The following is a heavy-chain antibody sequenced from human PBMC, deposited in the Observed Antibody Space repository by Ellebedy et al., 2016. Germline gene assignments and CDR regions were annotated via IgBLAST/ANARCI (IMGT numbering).Heavy chain of an antibody. CDR3: AREVWGKNAFDM. D-gene: IGHD7-27*01. CDR2: ISTTWTT. Sequence: LRLXCTVSGGSITRVPYYWTWVRQLPGKGLEWIGRISTTWTTNYNPSLKSRVTMSRDASKNQFSLTLSSVTAADTAVYFCAREVWGKNAFDMWGQGTMVTVSS. V-gene: IGHV4-61*02. J-gene: IGHJ3*02. CDR1: GGSITRVPYY.